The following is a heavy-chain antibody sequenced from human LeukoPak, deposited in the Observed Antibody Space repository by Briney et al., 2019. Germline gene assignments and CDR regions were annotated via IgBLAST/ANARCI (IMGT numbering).Heavy chain of an antibody. CDR1: GGSISSYY. CDR2: IYYSGST. CDR3: ARGSYSVDY. D-gene: IGHD1-26*01. Sequence: SETLSLTCTVSGGSISSYYWSWIRQPPGKGPEWIGYIYYSGSTNYNPSLKSQVTISVDRSKNQFSLKLSSVTAADTAVYYCARGSYSVDYWGQGTLVTVSS. J-gene: IGHJ4*02. V-gene: IGHV4-59*01.